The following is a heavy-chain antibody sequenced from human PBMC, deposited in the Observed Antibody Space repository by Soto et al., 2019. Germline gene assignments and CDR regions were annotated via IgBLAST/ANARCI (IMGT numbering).Heavy chain of an antibody. V-gene: IGHV1-18*01. D-gene: IGHD6-13*01. J-gene: IGHJ5*02. Sequence: ASVKVSCKASGYTFTSYCISWVRQAPGQGLEWMGWISAYNGNTNYAQKLQGRVTMTTDTSTSTAYMELRSLRSDDTAVYYCARDKGGAAAVFFDPWGQGTLVTVSS. CDR2: ISAYNGNT. CDR3: ARDKGGAAAVFFDP. CDR1: GYTFTSYC.